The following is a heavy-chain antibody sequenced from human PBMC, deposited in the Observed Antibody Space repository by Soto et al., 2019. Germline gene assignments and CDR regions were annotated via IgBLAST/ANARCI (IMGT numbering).Heavy chain of an antibody. J-gene: IGHJ6*02. D-gene: IGHD4-17*01. CDR3: ARDGGRTTVVTPGGSHKYGMDV. V-gene: IGHV1-3*01. CDR2: INAGDGNT. CDR1: GYMFTSYA. Sequence: ASVKVSCKASGYMFTSYAIHWVRQAPGQRLEWMGWINAGDGNTKYSQKYQDRVTITRDTSATTVYMDLSRLRSEDTAVYYCARDGGRTTVVTPGGSHKYGMDVWGQGTTVTVS.